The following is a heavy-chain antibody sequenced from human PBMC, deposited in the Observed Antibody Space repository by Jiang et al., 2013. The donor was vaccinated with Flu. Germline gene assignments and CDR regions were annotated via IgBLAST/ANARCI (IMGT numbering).Heavy chain of an antibody. CDR2: IRSKAYGGTT. V-gene: IGHV3-49*03. J-gene: IGHJ4*02. CDR3: TRERGSSWFKYYFDY. Sequence: QLLESGGGLVQPGRSLRLSCTASGFTFGDYAMSWFRQAPGKGLEWVGFIRSKAYGGTTEYAASVKGRFTISRDDSKSIAYLQMNSLKTEDTAVYYCTRERGSSWFKYYFDYWGQGTLVTVSS. CDR1: GFTFGDYA. D-gene: IGHD6-13*01.